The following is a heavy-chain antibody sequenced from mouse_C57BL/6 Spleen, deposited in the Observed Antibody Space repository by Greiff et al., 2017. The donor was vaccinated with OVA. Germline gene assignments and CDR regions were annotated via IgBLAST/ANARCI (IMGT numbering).Heavy chain of an antibody. CDR3: VRWSNYVSEDYFDY. D-gene: IGHD2-5*01. V-gene: IGHV10-1*01. Sequence: EVKLVESGGGLVQPKGSLKLSCAASGFSFNTYAMNWVRQAPGKGLEWVARIRSKSNNYATYYADSVKDRFTISRDDSESMLYLQMNNLKTEDTAMYYCVRWSNYVSEDYFDYWGQGTTLTVSS. CDR2: IRSKSNNYAT. J-gene: IGHJ2*01. CDR1: GFSFNTYA.